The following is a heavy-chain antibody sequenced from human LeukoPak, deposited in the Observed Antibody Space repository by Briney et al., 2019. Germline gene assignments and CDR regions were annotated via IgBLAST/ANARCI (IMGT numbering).Heavy chain of an antibody. Sequence: WETLSLTCTISGDSINHYNWNWIRQPAGKGLEWSGRIYVTGNTNYNPSLKSRVAMSVDTSKNHFSLRLTSVTAADTAVYYCARAFTIFGAGGFDVRGQGTFVTVSS. CDR2: IYVTGNT. V-gene: IGHV4-4*07. CDR3: ARAFTIFGAGGFDV. J-gene: IGHJ3*01. CDR1: GDSINHYN. D-gene: IGHD3-3*01.